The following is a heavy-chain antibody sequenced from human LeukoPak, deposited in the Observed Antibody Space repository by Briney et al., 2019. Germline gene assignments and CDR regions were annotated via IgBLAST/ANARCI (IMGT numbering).Heavy chain of an antibody. V-gene: IGHV3-23*01. CDR1: GLTFSNCH. Sequence: GGSLRLSCAASGLTFSNCHVTWVRQTPGRGLEWVSAISTDGGQTYYADSVKGRFTVSRDNSRNTLYLQMNSLTAEDAAVYYCGLRLGDVFHYDYWGPGTLLTVSS. J-gene: IGHJ4*02. D-gene: IGHD5/OR15-5a*01. CDR2: ISTDGGQT. CDR3: GLRLGDVFHYDY.